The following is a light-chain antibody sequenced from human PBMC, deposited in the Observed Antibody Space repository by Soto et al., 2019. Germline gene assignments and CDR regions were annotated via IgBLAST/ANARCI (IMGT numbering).Light chain of an antibody. V-gene: IGLV2-14*01. Sequence: QSVLTQPASVSGSPGQSLTISCTGTSSDVGDYNYVSWYQQHPGKAPKLIIYEVSNRPSGISNRFSGSKSGNTASLTISGLQAEDEADYYCMSYTRKSSLEVFGGGTKVTVL. J-gene: IGLJ2*01. CDR3: MSYTRKSSLEV. CDR2: EVS. CDR1: SSDVGDYNY.